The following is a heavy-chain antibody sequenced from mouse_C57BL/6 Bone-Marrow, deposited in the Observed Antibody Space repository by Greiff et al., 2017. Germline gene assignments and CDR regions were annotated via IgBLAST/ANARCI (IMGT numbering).Heavy chain of an antibody. CDR1: GFNIKDDY. Sequence: VQLKESGAELVRPGASVKLSCTASGFNIKDDYMHWVKQRPEQGLEWIGWIDPENGDTEYASKFQGKATITADTSSNTAYLQLSSLTSEDTAVYYCTTLYDGYYDWFAYWGQGTLVTVSA. CDR3: TTLYDGYYDWFAY. J-gene: IGHJ3*01. CDR2: IDPENGDT. D-gene: IGHD2-3*01. V-gene: IGHV14-4*01.